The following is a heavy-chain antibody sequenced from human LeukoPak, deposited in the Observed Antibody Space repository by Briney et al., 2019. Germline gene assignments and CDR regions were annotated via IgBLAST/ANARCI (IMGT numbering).Heavy chain of an antibody. J-gene: IGHJ4*02. Sequence: GSLRLSCAASGFTFSSYSMNWVRQAPGKGLEWVSSISSSSSYIYYADSVKGRFTISRDNAKNSLYLQMNSLRAEDTAVYYCARGGSGSRYYFDYWGQGTLVTVSS. CDR1: GFTFSSYS. CDR3: ARGGSGSRYYFDY. V-gene: IGHV3-21*01. CDR2: ISSSSSYI. D-gene: IGHD1-26*01.